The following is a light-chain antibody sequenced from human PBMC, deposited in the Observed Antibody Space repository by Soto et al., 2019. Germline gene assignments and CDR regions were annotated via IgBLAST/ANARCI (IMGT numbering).Light chain of an antibody. J-gene: IGKJ2*01. CDR1: QSISTS. V-gene: IGKV1-39*01. CDR2: GAS. CDR3: QQSYSTLT. Sequence: DIQMTQSPSSLSAFVGDRITITCRASQSISTSLNWYQQRPGQAPKLLIYGASSLQSGVPSRFSGRGSGKDFTLTISSLPPEDFTTYYCQQSYSTLTFGQGTKLAIQ.